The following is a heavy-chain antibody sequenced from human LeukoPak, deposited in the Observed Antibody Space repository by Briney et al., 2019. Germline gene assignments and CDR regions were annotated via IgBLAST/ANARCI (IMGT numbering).Heavy chain of an antibody. J-gene: IGHJ4*03. Sequence: LAGGSLRLSCVGSGFTFSNYFMHWVRQAPGKGLEFVSGISDNGGNTFYANSVKGRFSISRDNSKNTLYLETGSLRPEDTAVYFCARGRHYSDNSAYYYDCWGQGTLVTVSS. CDR2: ISDNGGNT. CDR3: ARGRHYSDNSAYYYDC. D-gene: IGHD3-22*01. CDR1: GFTFSNYF. V-gene: IGHV3-64*01.